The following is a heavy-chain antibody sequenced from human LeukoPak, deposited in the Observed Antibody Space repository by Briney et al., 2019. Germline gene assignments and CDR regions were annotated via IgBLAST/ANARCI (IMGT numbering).Heavy chain of an antibody. J-gene: IGHJ4*02. CDR3: AKDRSSSTSCSNY. CDR1: GFTFSRYA. CDR2: VTGSNSNT. Sequence: PGGSLRLSCAASGFTFSRYAMTWVRQAPGKGLEWVSGVTGSNSNTYYADSVKGRFTISRDNSKNMLYLEMNSLRVEDTAIYYCAKDRSSSTSCSNYWGRGTLVTVSS. D-gene: IGHD2-2*01. V-gene: IGHV3-23*01.